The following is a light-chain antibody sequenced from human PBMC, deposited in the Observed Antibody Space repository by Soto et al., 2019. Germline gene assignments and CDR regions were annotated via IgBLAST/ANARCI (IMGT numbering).Light chain of an antibody. Sequence: DIQMTQSPSILSASVGDSVTINCRASQSISGWLAWYQQKPGKAPHLLIYKASSLESGVPSRFSGSGSGTEFTLTISSLQPDDFATYYCQQYNTYSPTFGQGTKVDIK. V-gene: IGKV1-5*03. J-gene: IGKJ1*01. CDR2: KAS. CDR1: QSISGW. CDR3: QQYNTYSPT.